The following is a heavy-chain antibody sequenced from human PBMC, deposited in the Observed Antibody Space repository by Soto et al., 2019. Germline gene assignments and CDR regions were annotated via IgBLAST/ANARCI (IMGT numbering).Heavy chain of an antibody. Sequence: VSVKVSCKASGYTFTGYYMHWVRQAPGQGLEWMGWINPNSGGTNYAQKFQGWVTMTRDTSISTAYMELSRLRSDDTAVYYCARGDYGDYALIFDYWGQGTLVTVSS. D-gene: IGHD4-17*01. J-gene: IGHJ4*02. CDR1: GYTFTGYY. V-gene: IGHV1-2*04. CDR2: INPNSGGT. CDR3: ARGDYGDYALIFDY.